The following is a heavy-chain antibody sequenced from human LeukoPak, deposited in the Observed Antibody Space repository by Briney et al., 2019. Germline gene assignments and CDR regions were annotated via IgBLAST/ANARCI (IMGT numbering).Heavy chain of an antibody. J-gene: IGHJ5*02. V-gene: IGHV4-34*01. Sequence: KTSETLSLTCAVYGGSFSGYYWRWIRQPPGKGLEWIGEINHSGSTNYNPSLKSRVTISVDTSKNQFSLKLSSVTAADTAVYYCARGLVRGLRTTNWFDPWGQGTLVTVSS. CDR1: GGSFSGYY. D-gene: IGHD3-10*01. CDR3: ARGLVRGLRTTNWFDP. CDR2: INHSGST.